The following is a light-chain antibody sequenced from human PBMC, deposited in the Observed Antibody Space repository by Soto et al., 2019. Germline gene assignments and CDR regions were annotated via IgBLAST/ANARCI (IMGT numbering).Light chain of an antibody. CDR2: DAS. CDR3: QHYNNKRPQLT. V-gene: IGKV3-11*01. Sequence: EIVLTQSPATLSLSPGERATLSCRASQSLKNYLGWYQQKPGQAPRLLISDASNRATGIPARFSAWGSETDFTLTISRLEPEDFALYYCQHYNNKRPQLTFGGGTKVDIK. CDR1: QSLKNY. J-gene: IGKJ4*01.